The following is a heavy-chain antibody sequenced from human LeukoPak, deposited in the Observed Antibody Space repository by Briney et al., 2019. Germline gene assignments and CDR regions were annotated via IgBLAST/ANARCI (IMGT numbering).Heavy chain of an antibody. CDR1: GGSISSGDYY. J-gene: IGHJ4*02. D-gene: IGHD3-3*01. CDR2: IYYSGST. CDR3: ARVDYDFWSGFNY. Sequence: SETLSLTCTVSGGSISSGDYYWSWIRQPPGKGLEWIGYIYYSGSTYYNPCLKSRVTISVDTSKNQFSLKLSSVTAADTAVYYCARVDYDFWSGFNYWGQGTLVTVSS. V-gene: IGHV4-30-4*01.